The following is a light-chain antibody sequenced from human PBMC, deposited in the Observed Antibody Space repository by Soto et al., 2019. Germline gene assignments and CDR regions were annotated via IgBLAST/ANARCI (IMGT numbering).Light chain of an antibody. Sequence: DIQMTQSPSTLSASVGHRLPITCRASQSISSWLAWYQQKPGKVPKLLIYDASNLGSGVPSRFSGSGSGTQFTLTISGLQPDDSATYYCQQYNSALITFGQGTKVDIK. CDR2: DAS. CDR3: QQYNSALIT. CDR1: QSISSW. J-gene: IGKJ1*01. V-gene: IGKV1-5*01.